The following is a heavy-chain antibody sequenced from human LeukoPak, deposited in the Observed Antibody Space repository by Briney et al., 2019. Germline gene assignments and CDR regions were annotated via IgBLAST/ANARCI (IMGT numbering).Heavy chain of an antibody. CDR3: ARQTGSGLFILP. CDR2: IYYSGNT. D-gene: IGHD3/OR15-3a*01. Sequence: PSETLSLTCTVSGVSISSSNSYWGWIRQPPGKGLEWNGSIYYSGNTYYNASLKSQVSISIDTSKNQFSLRLTSVTAADTAVYYCARQTGSGLFILPGGQGTLVTVSS. J-gene: IGHJ4*02. V-gene: IGHV4-39*01. CDR1: GVSISSSNSY.